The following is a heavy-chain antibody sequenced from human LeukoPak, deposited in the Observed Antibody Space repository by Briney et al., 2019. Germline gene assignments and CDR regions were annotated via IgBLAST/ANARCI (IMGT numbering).Heavy chain of an antibody. CDR3: ASGRGIAAAGKVSGWFDP. J-gene: IGHJ5*02. CDR2: INHSGST. D-gene: IGHD6-13*01. V-gene: IGHV4-34*01. CDR1: GGSFSGYF. Sequence: SETLSLTSAVYGGSFSGYFWSWIRQPPGKGLEWIGEINHSGSTNYNPSLKSRVTISVDTSKNQFSLKLSSVTAADTAVYYCASGRGIAAAGKVSGWFDPWGQGTLVTVSS.